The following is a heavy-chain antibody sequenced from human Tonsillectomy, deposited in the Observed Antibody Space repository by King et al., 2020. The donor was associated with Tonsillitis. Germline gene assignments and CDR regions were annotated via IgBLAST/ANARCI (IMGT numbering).Heavy chain of an antibody. J-gene: IGHJ4*02. CDR3: AGILFVSGPPFDF. CDR2: ISGSGGNIFGGST. CDR1: GFTFSTYG. D-gene: IGHD2/OR15-2a*01. Sequence: VQLVESGGNLVQPGGSLRLSCAVSGFTFSTYGMSWVRQAQGKGLEWVSGISGSGGNIFGGSTNYADSVKGRFTISRDNSKNTLYLQMDSLRVEDTALYYCAGILFVSGPPFDFWGQGTLVTVSS. V-gene: IGHV3-23*04.